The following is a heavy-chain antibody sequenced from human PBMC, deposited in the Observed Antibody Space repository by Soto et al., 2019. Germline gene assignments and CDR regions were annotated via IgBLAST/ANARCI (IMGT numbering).Heavy chain of an antibody. CDR2: MYHGGTT. J-gene: IGHJ5*02. Sequence: PSETLSLTCSVSGGSISSGSYYWGWIRQTPGRGLEWIASMYHGGTTYSNPSLKSRVTISVDTSKNQVSLTLTAVNAADTAVYFCARGRHWFGPWGQGTLVTVSS. CDR1: GGSISSGSYY. CDR3: ARGRHWFGP. V-gene: IGHV4-39*01.